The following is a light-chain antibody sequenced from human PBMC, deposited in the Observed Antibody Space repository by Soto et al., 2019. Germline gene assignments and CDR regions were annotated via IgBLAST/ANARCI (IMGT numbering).Light chain of an antibody. V-gene: IGLV1-44*01. Sequence: QPVLTQPPSASGTPGQRVTISCSGSSSNIGSNTVNWYQQLPGTAPKLLIYSNNQRPSGVPDRFSGSKSGTSASLAISGLQSEDEADYYCGAWDDSLNGPVVFGGGTKLTVL. CDR3: GAWDDSLNGPVV. CDR2: SNN. CDR1: SSNIGSNT. J-gene: IGLJ2*01.